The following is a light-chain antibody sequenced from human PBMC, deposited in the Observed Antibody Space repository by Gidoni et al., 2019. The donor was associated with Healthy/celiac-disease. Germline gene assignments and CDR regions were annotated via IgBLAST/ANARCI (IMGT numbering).Light chain of an antibody. CDR3: QQANSFPYT. V-gene: IGKV1-12*01. CDR1: QGISSC. Sequence: EIKTTQSPSSVSASVGDSVTITCRASQGISSCLAWYQQKPGKAPKLLIYAASSLHSGVPSRFSGSGSGTDFTLTISNLQPEDFATYYCQQANSFPYTFGQGTTVEIK. CDR2: AAS. J-gene: IGKJ2*01.